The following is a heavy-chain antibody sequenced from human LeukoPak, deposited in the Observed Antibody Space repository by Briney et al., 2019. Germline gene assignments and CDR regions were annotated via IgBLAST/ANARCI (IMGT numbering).Heavy chain of an antibody. J-gene: IGHJ3*02. CDR3: ARDNYYDSSGYPVNAFDI. D-gene: IGHD3-22*01. V-gene: IGHV3-48*03. CDR1: GFTFSSYE. CDR2: ISSSGSTI. Sequence: GGSLRLSCAASGFTFSSYEMNWVRQAPGKGLEWVSYISSSGSTIYYADSVKGRFTISRDNAKNPLYLQMNSLRAEDTAVYYCARDNYYDSSGYPVNAFDIWGQGTMVTVCS.